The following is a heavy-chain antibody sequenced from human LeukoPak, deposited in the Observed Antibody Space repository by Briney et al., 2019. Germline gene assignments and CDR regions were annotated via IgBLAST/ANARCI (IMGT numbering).Heavy chain of an antibody. CDR3: ARSSAVNFYNY. CDR2: IKQDGSEK. J-gene: IGHJ4*02. D-gene: IGHD4-17*01. Sequence: PGGSLRLSCAASGFTFSSYWMSWVRQAPGKGLEWVVNIKQDGSEKYYVDSGKGRFTISRDNAKNSLYLQMNSLRAEDTAVYFCARSSAVNFYNYWGQGTLVSVSS. CDR1: GFTFSSYW. V-gene: IGHV3-7*01.